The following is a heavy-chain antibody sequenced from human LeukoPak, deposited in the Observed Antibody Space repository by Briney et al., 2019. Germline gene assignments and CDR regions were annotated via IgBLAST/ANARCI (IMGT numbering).Heavy chain of an antibody. Sequence: ASVKVSCKASGYTFTSYYMHWVRQAPGQGLEWMGIINPSGGSTSYAQKLQGRVTMTTDTSTSTAYMELSSLRSEDTAVYYCARSGKQYGSGSSYDYWGQGTLVTVSS. CDR1: GYTFTSYY. CDR3: ARSGKQYGSGSSYDY. V-gene: IGHV1-46*01. CDR2: INPSGGST. J-gene: IGHJ4*02. D-gene: IGHD3-10*01.